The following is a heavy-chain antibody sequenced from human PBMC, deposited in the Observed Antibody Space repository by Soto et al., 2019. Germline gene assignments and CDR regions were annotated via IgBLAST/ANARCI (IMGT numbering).Heavy chain of an antibody. Sequence: PSETLSLTCTVSGGSISSYYWSWIRQPPGKGLEWIGYIYYSGSTNYNPSLKSRVTISVDTSKNQFSLKLSSVTAADTAVYYCARSNMYYDILTGPRHYYYMDVWGKGTTVTV. CDR1: GGSISSYY. J-gene: IGHJ6*03. V-gene: IGHV4-59*01. D-gene: IGHD3-9*01. CDR2: IYYSGST. CDR3: ARSNMYYDILTGPRHYYYMDV.